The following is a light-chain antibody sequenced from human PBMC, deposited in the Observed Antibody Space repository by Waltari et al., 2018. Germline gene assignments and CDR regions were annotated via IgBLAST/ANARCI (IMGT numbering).Light chain of an antibody. CDR1: SSNIGAGYD. CDR2: GDS. J-gene: IGLJ2*01. V-gene: IGLV1-40*01. CDR3: QSYDRTLSVHVV. Sequence: QSVLTQPLSVSGAPGQTVTISCAGSSSNIGAGYDVHWYQQFPGTAPKLLTYGDSPRPSGVPDRFSGSKSGSSASLAITGLQAEDEAHYYCQSYDRTLSVHVVFGGGTKLTVL.